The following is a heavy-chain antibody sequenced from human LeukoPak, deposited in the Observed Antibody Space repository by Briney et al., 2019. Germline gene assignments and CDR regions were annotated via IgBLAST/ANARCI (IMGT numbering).Heavy chain of an antibody. D-gene: IGHD2-2*02. CDR2: IRYDGSNK. Sequence: PGGSLRLSCAASGFTFSSYGMHWVRQAPGKGLEWVAFIRYDGSNKYYADSVKGRFTISRDNSKNTLHLQMNSLRAEDTAVYYCAKAPVGYCSSTSCYTGWFDPWGQGTLVTVSS. CDR3: AKAPVGYCSSTSCYTGWFDP. J-gene: IGHJ5*02. V-gene: IGHV3-30*02. CDR1: GFTFSSYG.